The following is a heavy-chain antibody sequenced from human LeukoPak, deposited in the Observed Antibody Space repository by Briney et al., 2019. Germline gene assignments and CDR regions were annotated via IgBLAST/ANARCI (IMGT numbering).Heavy chain of an antibody. V-gene: IGHV3-7*01. CDR2: IKQNGSKK. J-gene: IGHJ4*02. Sequence: GGSLRLSCVASGFTLSSHWMSWVRQAPGTGLEGVANIKQNGSKKNYVDSVKGRFTISIDNAKNSLYLQMNSLRAEDTAVYYCARVRGDYYLDYWCQGTLVTVVS. D-gene: IGHD3-16*01. CDR1: GFTLSSHW. CDR3: ARVRGDYYLDY.